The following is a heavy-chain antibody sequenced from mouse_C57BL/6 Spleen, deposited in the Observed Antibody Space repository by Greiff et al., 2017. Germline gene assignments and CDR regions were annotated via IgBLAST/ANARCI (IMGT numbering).Heavy chain of an antibody. CDR1: GFTFSSYA. D-gene: IGHD1-1*02. CDR3: ARDGNYAMDY. Sequence: EVKLEESGGGLVKPGGSLKLSCAASGFTFSSYAMSWVRQTPEKRLEWVATISDGGSYTYYPDNVKGRFTISRDNAKNNLYLQMSHLKSEDTAMYYCARDGNYAMDYWGQGTSVTVSS. J-gene: IGHJ4*01. CDR2: ISDGGSYT. V-gene: IGHV5-4*01.